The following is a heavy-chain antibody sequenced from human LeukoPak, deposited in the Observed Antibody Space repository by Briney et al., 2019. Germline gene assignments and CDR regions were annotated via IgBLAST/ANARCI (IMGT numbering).Heavy chain of an antibody. D-gene: IGHD4-17*01. CDR1: GFSFSSYG. Sequence: PGGSLRLSCAASGFSFSSYGMHWVRQAPGKGLEWVTLIRYDGSNKYYADSVKGRFTISRDNSKNTLYLQMNSLRAEDTAVYYCAKDFQRDYGDPEYYFGSWGQGILVTVSS. J-gene: IGHJ4*02. CDR3: AKDFQRDYGDPEYYFGS. V-gene: IGHV3-30*02. CDR2: IRYDGSNK.